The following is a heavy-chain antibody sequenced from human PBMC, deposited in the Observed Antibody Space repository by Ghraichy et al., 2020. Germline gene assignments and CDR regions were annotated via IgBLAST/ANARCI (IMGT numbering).Heavy chain of an antibody. J-gene: IGHJ4*02. D-gene: IGHD2-15*01. V-gene: IGHV2-5*01. Sequence: PTLVKPTQTLTLTCTFSGFSLRTSAVGVGWIRQPPGEALEWLALIYWNDDKRYSPSLKSRLTITKDTSKNQVILTMTNVDPVDTATYYCAHGLRGHYFDYWGQGDLVTVSS. CDR1: GFSLRTSAVG. CDR2: IYWNDDK. CDR3: AHGLRGHYFDY.